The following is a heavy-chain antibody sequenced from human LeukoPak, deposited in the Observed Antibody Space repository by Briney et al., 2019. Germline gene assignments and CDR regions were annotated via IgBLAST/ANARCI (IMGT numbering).Heavy chain of an antibody. CDR3: ARQWDSSGYHEYFQH. CDR2: IYYSGTT. J-gene: IGHJ1*01. Sequence: SETLSLTCTVSGGSISSSGLYWGWIRQPPGMGLEWIGSIYYSGTTYYNPSLKSRVTISVDTSKNQFSLKLSSVTAADTAVYYCARQWDSSGYHEYFQHWGQGTLVTVSS. D-gene: IGHD3-22*01. CDR1: GGSISSSGLY. V-gene: IGHV4-39*01.